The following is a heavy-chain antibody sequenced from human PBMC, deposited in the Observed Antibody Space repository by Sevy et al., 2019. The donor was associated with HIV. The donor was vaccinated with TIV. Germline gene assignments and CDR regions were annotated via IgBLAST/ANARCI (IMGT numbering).Heavy chain of an antibody. D-gene: IGHD2-21*02. V-gene: IGHV3-30-3*01. Sequence: GGSLRLSCAASGFTFSSYAMHWVRQAPGKGLEWVAVISYDGSNKYYADSVKGRFTISRDNSKNTLYLQMNSLRAEDTAEYYGARVVAYCGGDGYAGGYFDYWGQGTLVTVSS. J-gene: IGHJ4*02. CDR2: ISYDGSNK. CDR1: GFTFSSYA. CDR3: ARVVAYCGGDGYAGGYFDY.